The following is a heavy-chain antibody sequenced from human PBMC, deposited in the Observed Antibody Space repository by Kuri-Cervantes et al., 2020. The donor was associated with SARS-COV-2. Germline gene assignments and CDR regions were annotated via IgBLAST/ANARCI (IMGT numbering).Heavy chain of an antibody. CDR3: AREDYGGNSSGFDP. J-gene: IGHJ5*02. D-gene: IGHD4-23*01. CDR1: GDSVDSSTKY. V-gene: IGHV4-61*01. CDR2: VSYSGTT. Sequence: ESLKISCTVSGDSVDSSTKYCTWLRQPPGKELEWIGYVSYSGTTNYNPSLKSRVTMSLDTSNNQFSLKLNSVTAADTAVYYCAREDYGGNSSGFDPWGQGTLVTVSS.